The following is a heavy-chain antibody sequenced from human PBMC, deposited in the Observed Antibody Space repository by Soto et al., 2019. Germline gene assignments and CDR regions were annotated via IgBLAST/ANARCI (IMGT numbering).Heavy chain of an antibody. CDR2: ISGSGGST. D-gene: IGHD6-19*01. CDR3: AKVEWLVRCYFDY. CDR1: GFTFSSYA. Sequence: EVQLLESGGGLVQPGGSLRLSCAASGFTFSSYAMSWVRQAPGKGLEWVSAISGSGGSTYYADSVKGRFTISRDNSKNTLYLQMNSLRAEDTDVYYCAKVEWLVRCYFDYWGQGTLVTVSS. V-gene: IGHV3-23*01. J-gene: IGHJ4*02.